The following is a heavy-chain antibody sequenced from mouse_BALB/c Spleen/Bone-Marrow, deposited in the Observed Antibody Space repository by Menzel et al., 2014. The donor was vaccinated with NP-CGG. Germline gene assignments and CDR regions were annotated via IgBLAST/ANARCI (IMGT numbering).Heavy chain of an antibody. CDR3: ARSYYGNYYAMDY. CDR2: ISTYSGNT. J-gene: IGHJ4*01. D-gene: IGHD1-1*01. V-gene: IGHV1-67*01. Sequence: QVQLKESGPELVRPGVSVKISCKGSGYTFTDYAMHWVKQSHAKSLEWIGVISTYSGNTNYNQKFKGKAAMTVDKSSSTAYMELARLTSEDSAIYYCARSYYGNYYAMDYWGQGTSVTVSS. CDR1: GYTFTDYA.